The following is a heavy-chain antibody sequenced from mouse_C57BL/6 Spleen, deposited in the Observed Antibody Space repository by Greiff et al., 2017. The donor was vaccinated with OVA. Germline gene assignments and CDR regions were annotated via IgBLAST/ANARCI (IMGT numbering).Heavy chain of an antibody. Sequence: QVQLKQPGAELVKPGASVKLSCKASGYTFTSYWMHWVKQRPGRGLEWIGRIDPNSGGTKYNEKFKSKATLTVDKPSSTAYMQLSSLTSEDSAVYYCASGIYYGNQAWFAYWGQGTLVTVSA. CDR3: ASGIYYGNQAWFAY. J-gene: IGHJ3*01. CDR1: GYTFTSYW. V-gene: IGHV1-72*01. D-gene: IGHD2-1*01. CDR2: IDPNSGGT.